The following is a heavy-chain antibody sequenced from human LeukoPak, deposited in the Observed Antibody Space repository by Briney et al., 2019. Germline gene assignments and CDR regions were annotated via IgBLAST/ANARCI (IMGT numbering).Heavy chain of an antibody. V-gene: IGHV4-39*01. Sequence: SETLSLTCTVSGGSISSNNYYWGWIRQPPGKGLEWIGNIYYSGSTYYNPSLKNRVTISVDTSKSQFSLKLSSVTAAGTAVYYCARWVYSSRYCSGGSCYDVRYYFDFWGQGTPVTVSS. CDR1: GGSISSNNYY. CDR3: ARWVYSSRYCSGGSCYDVRYYFDF. CDR2: IYYSGST. J-gene: IGHJ4*02. D-gene: IGHD2-15*01.